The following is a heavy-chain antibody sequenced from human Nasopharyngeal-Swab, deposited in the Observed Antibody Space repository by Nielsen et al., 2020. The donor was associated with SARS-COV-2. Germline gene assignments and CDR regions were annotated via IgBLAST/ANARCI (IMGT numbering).Heavy chain of an antibody. D-gene: IGHD6-6*01. J-gene: IGHJ2*01. CDR2: ISGSGGST. Sequence: ESLKISCAASGFTFSSYAMSCVRQAPGKGLEWVSAISGSGGSTCYADSVKGRFTISRDNSKNTLYLQMNSLRAEDTAVYYCAKTASSSLYWYFDLWGRGTLVTVSS. V-gene: IGHV3-23*01. CDR3: AKTASSSLYWYFDL. CDR1: GFTFSSYA.